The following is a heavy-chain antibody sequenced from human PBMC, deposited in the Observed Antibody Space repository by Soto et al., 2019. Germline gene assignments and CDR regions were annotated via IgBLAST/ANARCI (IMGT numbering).Heavy chain of an antibody. V-gene: IGHV4-59*12. J-gene: IGHJ4*02. D-gene: IGHD3-10*01. CDR3: ARDLRASGIDY. CDR2: FCCGGTT. CDR1: GDSISHYY. Sequence: ETLSLTCTVSGDSISHYYWTWIRQSPGKGLEWLGFFCCGGTTTYNPSLNNRVAIFVDTSKNQFSLKLASVTAADSAVYYCARDLRASGIDYWGQGTLVTVSS.